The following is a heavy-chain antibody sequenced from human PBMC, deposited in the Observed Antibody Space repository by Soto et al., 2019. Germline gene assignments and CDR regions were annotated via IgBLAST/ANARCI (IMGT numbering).Heavy chain of an antibody. CDR3: ASPGGYFDY. D-gene: IGHD3-10*01. CDR1: AFTFSTYG. CDR2: ISYDGSNK. J-gene: IGHJ4*02. V-gene: IGHV3-30*03. Sequence: QVQLVESGGGVVQPGRSLRLSCAASAFTFSTYGMHWVRQAPGKGLEWVALISYDGSNKYYADSVKGRFTISRDNSRNMMFLQMTSLRIEDTAVYYCASPGGYFDYWGQGALVTVSS.